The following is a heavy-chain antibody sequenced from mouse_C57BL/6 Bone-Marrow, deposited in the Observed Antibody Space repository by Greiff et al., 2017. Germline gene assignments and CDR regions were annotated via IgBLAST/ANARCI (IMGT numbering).Heavy chain of an antibody. CDR2: IHPNSGST. J-gene: IGHJ1*03. CDR1: GYTFTSYW. CDR3: ARWGGRGYFDV. D-gene: IGHD1-1*01. Sequence: VQLQQPGAELVKPGASVKLSCKASGYTFTSYWMHWVKQRPGQGLEWIGMIHPNSGSTNYNEKFKSKATLTVDKSSSTAYMQLSSLTSEDSAVYECARWGGRGYFDVWGTGTTVTVSA. V-gene: IGHV1-64*01.